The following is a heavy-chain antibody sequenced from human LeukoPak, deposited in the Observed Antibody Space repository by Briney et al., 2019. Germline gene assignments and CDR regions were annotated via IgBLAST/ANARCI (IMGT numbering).Heavy chain of an antibody. D-gene: IGHD3-3*01. CDR2: ISAYNGNT. V-gene: IGHV1-18*01. CDR1: GYTFTIYG. CDR3: ARGLYYDFWSGYPDY. J-gene: IGHJ4*02. Sequence: ASVTVSFKASGYTFTIYGISWVRQAPGQGREWMGWISAYNGNTNYAQKLQGRVTMTTDTSTSTAYMELRSLRSDDTAVYYCARGLYYDFWSGYPDYWGQGTLVTVSS.